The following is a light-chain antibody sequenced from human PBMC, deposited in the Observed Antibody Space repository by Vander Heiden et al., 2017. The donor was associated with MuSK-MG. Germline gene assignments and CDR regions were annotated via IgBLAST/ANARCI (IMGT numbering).Light chain of an antibody. CDR3: AAWDDSLSGPV. Sequence: QSMLTQPPSASGTPGQRVTISWSGTSSNIGSNYIYWYQQLPGTAPKLLIYRNSQRPSGVPDRFSGSKSGTSASLAISGLWSEDEADYYCAAWDDSLSGPVFGGGTKLTVL. CDR2: RNS. V-gene: IGLV1-47*03. J-gene: IGLJ3*02. CDR1: SSNIGSNY.